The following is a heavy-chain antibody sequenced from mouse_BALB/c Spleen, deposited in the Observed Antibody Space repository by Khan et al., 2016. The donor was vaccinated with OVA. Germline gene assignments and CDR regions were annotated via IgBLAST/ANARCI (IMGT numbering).Heavy chain of an antibody. Sequence: EVKLLESGPGLVKPSQSLSLTCTVTGYSITSDYAWNWIRQFPGNKLEWMGYISYSGRTSYNPSLKSRISIPRAPSKNQFFLQLNSVTTEDTATYYCARSVTITTVVATDFDYWGQGTTLTVSS. J-gene: IGHJ2*01. CDR2: ISYSGRT. CDR3: ARSVTITTVVATDFDY. CDR1: GYSITSDYA. V-gene: IGHV3-2*02. D-gene: IGHD1-1*01.